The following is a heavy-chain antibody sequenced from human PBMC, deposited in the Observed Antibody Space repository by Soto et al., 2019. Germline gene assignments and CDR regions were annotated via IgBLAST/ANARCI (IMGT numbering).Heavy chain of an antibody. CDR3: ASIGQGGWFDP. CDR2: IYHSGST. Sequence: SETLSLTCAVSGGSISSSNWWSWVRQPPGKGLEWIGEIYHSGSTNYNPSLKSRVTISVDKSKNQFSLKLSSVIAADTAVYYCASIGQGGWFDPWGQGTLVTVSS. CDR1: GGSISSSNW. J-gene: IGHJ5*02. V-gene: IGHV4-4*02. D-gene: IGHD2-15*01.